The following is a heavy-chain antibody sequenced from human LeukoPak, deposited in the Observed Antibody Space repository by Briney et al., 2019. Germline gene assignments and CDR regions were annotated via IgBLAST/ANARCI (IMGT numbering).Heavy chain of an antibody. V-gene: IGHV3-11*01. CDR1: GFTFSDYY. CDR2: TSYTGETI. CDR3: VTSRYFDWLFPAAEYFQH. J-gene: IGHJ1*01. Sequence: PGGSLRLSCAASGFTFSDYYMSWIRQAPGKGLEWLSYTSYTGETIYYEDSVKGRFTFSRDNAKNSLYLQMNSLRAEDTAVYYCVTSRYFDWLFPAAEYFQHWGQGTLVTVSS. D-gene: IGHD3-9*01.